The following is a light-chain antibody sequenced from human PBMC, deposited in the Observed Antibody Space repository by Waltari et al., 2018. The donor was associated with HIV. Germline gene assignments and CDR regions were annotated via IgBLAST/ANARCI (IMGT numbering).Light chain of an antibody. V-gene: IGKV3D-20*02. CDR1: QSVTNRF. CDR2: GTS. CDR3: QQRSNWPPVT. J-gene: IGKJ5*01. Sequence: ETVLTQSPGTLSLSPGQRATLSCRASQSVTNRFLAWYQQRPGQAPRLLIYGTSGRAPGIPDRFSGSGSGTDFTLTISSLEPEDVAVYYCQQRSNWPPVTFGQGTRLEI.